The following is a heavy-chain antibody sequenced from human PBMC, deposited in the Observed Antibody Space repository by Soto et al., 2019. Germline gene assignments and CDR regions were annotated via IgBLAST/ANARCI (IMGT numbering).Heavy chain of an antibody. CDR3: ARFLPPSWSAEFHSYGMYV. D-gene: IGHD1-26*01. CDR2: IDWDNNK. CDR1: GFSVSTSGMC. Sequence: SGPTLVNPTQTLTLTCTVSGFSVSTSGMCVSWIRQPPGKALEWLALIDWDNNKYYSSSLKTRLTISKDTSKNQVVLTMTNMDPVDTATYYCARFLPPSWSAEFHSYGMYVRAQRTTVPVS. J-gene: IGHJ6*02. V-gene: IGHV2-70*01.